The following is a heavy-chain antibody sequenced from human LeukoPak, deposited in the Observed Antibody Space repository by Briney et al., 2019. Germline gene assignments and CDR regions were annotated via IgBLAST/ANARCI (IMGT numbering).Heavy chain of an antibody. CDR1: GYSISSGYY. Sequence: PSGTLSLTCAVSGYSISSGYYWGWIRQPPGKGLEWIGSIYHSGSTYYNPSLKSRVTISVDTSKNQFSLKLSSVTAADTAVYYCARAGYTAIVAFDIWGQGTMVTVSS. CDR3: ARAGYTAIVAFDI. CDR2: IYHSGST. V-gene: IGHV4-38-2*01. J-gene: IGHJ3*02. D-gene: IGHD5-18*01.